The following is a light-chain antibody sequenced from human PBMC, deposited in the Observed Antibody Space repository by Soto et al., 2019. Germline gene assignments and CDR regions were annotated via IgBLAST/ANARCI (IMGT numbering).Light chain of an antibody. Sequence: QSVLTQPPSVSGALGQRVTISCAGSSSNIGAGYDVHWYQQLPGTAPKLLIYDNNHRPSGVPDRFSGSKYGTSASLDITGLQAEDEADYYGQSYDSSLSGLGVFGGGTKLTVL. V-gene: IGLV1-40*01. J-gene: IGLJ2*01. CDR1: SSNIGAGYD. CDR2: DNN. CDR3: QSYDSSLSGLGV.